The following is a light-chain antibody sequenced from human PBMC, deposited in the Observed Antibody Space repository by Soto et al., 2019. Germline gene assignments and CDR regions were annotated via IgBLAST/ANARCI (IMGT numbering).Light chain of an antibody. CDR1: QFISNY. Sequence: DIQMTQSPSSLSASVGDRVTFTCRASQFISNYLNWYQQKPGKAPKLLIYAASHLRSGVPSRFSGSASGTDFTLAISRLQPVDVATYYCQQSYSAYTFGKGNRLEIK. V-gene: IGKV1-39*01. CDR3: QQSYSAYT. CDR2: AAS. J-gene: IGKJ2*01.